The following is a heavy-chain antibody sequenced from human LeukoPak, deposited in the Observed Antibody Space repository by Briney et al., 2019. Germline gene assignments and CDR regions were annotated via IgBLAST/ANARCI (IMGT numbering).Heavy chain of an antibody. CDR2: IIPIFGTA. CDR3: AREGCGSTSCYTGYYMDV. J-gene: IGHJ6*03. D-gene: IGHD2-2*02. V-gene: IGHV1-69*13. Sequence: ASVKVSCKASGGTFSSYAINWVRQAPGQGLEWMGGIIPIFGTANYAQKFQGRVTITADESTGTAYMELSSLRSEDTAVYYCAREGCGSTSCYTGYYMDVWGKGTTVTVSS. CDR1: GGTFSSYA.